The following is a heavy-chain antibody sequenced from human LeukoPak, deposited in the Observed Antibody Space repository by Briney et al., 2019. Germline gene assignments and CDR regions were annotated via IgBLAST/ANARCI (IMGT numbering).Heavy chain of an antibody. Sequence: PGGSLRLSCAASGFTFSNYEMNWVRQARGRGLEWVSYISTSGNTIYHADSVKGRFTISRDNAKNSLYVQMNSLRAEDTAVYYCTRDLCGSRNYWGQGTLVTVSS. J-gene: IGHJ4*02. D-gene: IGHD2-15*01. CDR1: GFTFSNYE. V-gene: IGHV3-48*03. CDR3: TRDLCGSRNY. CDR2: ISTSGNTI.